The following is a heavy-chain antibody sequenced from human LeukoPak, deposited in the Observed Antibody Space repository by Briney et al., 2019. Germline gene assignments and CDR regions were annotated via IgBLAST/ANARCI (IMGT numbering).Heavy chain of an antibody. CDR3: ARLRAAAGYWYFDL. CDR1: GFTVSSNY. Sequence: QTGGSLRLSCAASGFTVSSNYMSWVRQAPGKGLEWDSVIYSGGSTYYADSVKGRFTISRDNSKNTLYLQMNSLRAEDTAVYYCARLRAAAGYWYFDLWGRGTLVTVSS. J-gene: IGHJ2*01. V-gene: IGHV3-53*01. D-gene: IGHD6-13*01. CDR2: IYSGGST.